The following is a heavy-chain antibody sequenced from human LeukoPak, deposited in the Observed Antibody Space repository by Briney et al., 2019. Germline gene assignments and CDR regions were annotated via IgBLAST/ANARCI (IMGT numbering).Heavy chain of an antibody. CDR3: AKRSIVVVITTEEYYFDY. D-gene: IGHD3-22*01. V-gene: IGHV3-23*01. J-gene: IGHJ4*02. CDR1: GFTFSSYA. Sequence: PGGSLRLSCAASGFTFSSYAMSWVRQAPGKGLEWVSVISGSGGSTYYVDSVKGRFTISRDNSKNTLYLQMNSLRAEDTAVYYCAKRSIVVVITTEEYYFDYWGQGTLVTVSS. CDR2: ISGSGGST.